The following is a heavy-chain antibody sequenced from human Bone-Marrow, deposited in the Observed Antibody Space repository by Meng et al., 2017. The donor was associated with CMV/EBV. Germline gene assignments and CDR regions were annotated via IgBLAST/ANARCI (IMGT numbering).Heavy chain of an antibody. CDR1: RCA. D-gene: IGHD3-22*01. V-gene: IGHV1-69*06. J-gene: IGHJ5*02. Sequence: RCAFSWVRQASGPGLEWMGGIIPIFGTANYAQKFQVRVTITADKSTSTAYMELSSLRSEDTAVYYCARGVSYDSSGYYSGLEWFDPWGQGTLVTVSS. CDR2: IIPIFGTA. CDR3: ARGVSYDSSGYYSGLEWFDP.